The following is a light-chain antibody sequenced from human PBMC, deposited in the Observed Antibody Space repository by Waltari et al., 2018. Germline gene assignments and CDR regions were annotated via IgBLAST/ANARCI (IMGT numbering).Light chain of an antibody. CDR3: MQGTHWPRS. CDR1: QSLVDIAGNTY. Sequence: DVVMTQSPLSLPVTLGQPASISCRSSQSLVDIAGNTYLSWFQQRPGQSPRRLIDKVSNRDSGVPDRFSGSGSGTDFTLKISRVEADDIAIYYCMQGTHWPRSFGQGTKVEIE. J-gene: IGKJ1*01. CDR2: KVS. V-gene: IGKV2-30*01.